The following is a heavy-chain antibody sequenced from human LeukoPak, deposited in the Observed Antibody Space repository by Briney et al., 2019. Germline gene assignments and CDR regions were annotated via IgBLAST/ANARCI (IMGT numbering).Heavy chain of an antibody. J-gene: IGHJ4*02. CDR3: ARLTEPPQIDY. CDR2: IYYSGST. V-gene: IGHV4-59*12. CDR1: GGSIIAFY. D-gene: IGHD3-9*01. Sequence: PSETLSLTCTVSGGSIIAFYWSWIRQPPGKGLEWIGYIYYSGSTNYTPSLKSRVTISVDTSKNQFSLKLSSVTAADTAVYYCARLTEPPQIDYWGQGTLVTVSS.